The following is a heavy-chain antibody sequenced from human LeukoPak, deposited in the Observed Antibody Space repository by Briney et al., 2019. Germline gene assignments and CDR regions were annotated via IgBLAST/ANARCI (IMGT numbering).Heavy chain of an antibody. D-gene: IGHD3-9*01. Sequence: GGSLRLSCAASGFTVSSNYMSWVRQAPGKGLEWVSVIYSGGSTYYADSVKGRFTISRDNAKNSLYLQMNSLRAEDTAVYYCARDGLYYDILTGPGPGYFDYWGQGTLVTVSS. CDR2: IYSGGST. CDR1: GFTVSSNY. CDR3: ARDGLYYDILTGPGPGYFDY. J-gene: IGHJ4*02. V-gene: IGHV3-53*01.